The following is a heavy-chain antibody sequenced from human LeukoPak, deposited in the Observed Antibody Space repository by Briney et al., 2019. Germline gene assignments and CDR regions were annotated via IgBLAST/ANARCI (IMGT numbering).Heavy chain of an antibody. D-gene: IGHD1-7*01. Sequence: GGSLRLSCAASGFTFNNYGMNWVRQAPGKGLEWVSVVSTSGDNGYYADSVQGRFTISRDNSKNSLYLQMNSLRAEDTAVYYCTKGGTGTTVRYFDYWGQGTLVTVSS. V-gene: IGHV3-23*01. CDR2: VSTSGDNG. CDR1: GFTFNNYG. J-gene: IGHJ4*02. CDR3: TKGGTGTTVRYFDY.